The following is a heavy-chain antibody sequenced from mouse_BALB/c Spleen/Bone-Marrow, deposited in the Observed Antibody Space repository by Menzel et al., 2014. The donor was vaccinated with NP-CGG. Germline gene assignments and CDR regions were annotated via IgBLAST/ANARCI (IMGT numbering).Heavy chain of an antibody. Sequence: VHVKQSGAELVKPGASVKLSCTGSGFNIKDTFMHWVKQRPEQGLEWIGRIDPANGNTKYDPKFQGKATITADTSPNTAYLQLTSLTSEDTAVYYCTRGEDYWGQGTTLAVSS. CDR2: IDPANGNT. V-gene: IGHV14-3*02. J-gene: IGHJ2*01. CDR3: TRGEDY. CDR1: GFNIKDTF.